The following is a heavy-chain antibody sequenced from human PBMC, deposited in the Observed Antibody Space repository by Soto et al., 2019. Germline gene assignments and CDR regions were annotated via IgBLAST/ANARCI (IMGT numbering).Heavy chain of an antibody. CDR2: INPNSAGT. V-gene: IGHV1-2*02. D-gene: IGHD2-2*01. CDR1: GYTFTGYY. Sequence: AAVKVSCKASGYTFTGYYMPLVRQAPGQGLEWMAWINPNSAGTNYAQKCRYRVTLARSMSISTAYMELSRLRSDDTAVYFCARDGTCSSTSWYAYYGMYVRSEGTTAT. CDR3: ARDGTCSSTSWYAYYGMYV. J-gene: IGHJ6*02.